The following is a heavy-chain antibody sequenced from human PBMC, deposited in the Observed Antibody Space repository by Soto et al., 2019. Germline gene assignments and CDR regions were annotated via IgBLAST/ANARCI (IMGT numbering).Heavy chain of an antibody. Sequence: ASVKVSCKASGYTFTSYGISWVRQAPGQGLEWMGWISAYNGNTNYAQKLQGRVTMTTDTSTSTAYMELRSLRSDDTAVYYCARESMITFGGGSPGYWGQGTLVTVSS. J-gene: IGHJ4*02. CDR3: ARESMITFGGGSPGY. CDR2: ISAYNGNT. CDR1: GYTFTSYG. D-gene: IGHD3-16*01. V-gene: IGHV1-18*01.